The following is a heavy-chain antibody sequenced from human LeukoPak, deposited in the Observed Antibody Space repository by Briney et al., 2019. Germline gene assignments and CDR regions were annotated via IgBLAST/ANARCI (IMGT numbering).Heavy chain of an antibody. V-gene: IGHV4-59*08. CDR1: GGSISSYY. CDR3: ATSTTGFDY. J-gene: IGHJ4*02. Sequence: PSETLSLTCTVSGGSISSYYWSWIRQPPGKGLEWIGYIYYSGSTNYNPSLKRRVTISVDTSKNQFSLKLSSVTAADTAVYYCATSTTGFDYWGQGTLVTVSS. D-gene: IGHD4-17*01. CDR2: IYYSGST.